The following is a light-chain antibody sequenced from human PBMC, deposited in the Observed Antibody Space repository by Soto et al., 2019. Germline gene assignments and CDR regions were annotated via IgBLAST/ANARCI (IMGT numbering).Light chain of an antibody. V-gene: IGKV3-20*01. J-gene: IGKJ5*01. CDR1: QSVSSSY. CDR2: GAS. Sequence: LTQSPGTLSLSPGERATLSRRASQSVSSSYLAWYQQKPGQAPRLLIYGASSRATGIPDRFSGSGSGTDFTLTISRLEXEDFAVYYCQQYGSSPLTFGQGTRLEIK. CDR3: QQYGSSPLT.